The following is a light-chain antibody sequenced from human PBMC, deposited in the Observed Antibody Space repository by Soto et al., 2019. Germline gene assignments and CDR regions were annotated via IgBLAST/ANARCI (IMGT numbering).Light chain of an antibody. J-gene: IGLJ1*01. Sequence: QPASVSGSPGQSITISCTGTSSDVGSYNLVSWYQQHPGKAPKLLIYEGSKRPSGVSNRFSGSKSGNTASLTISGLQAEDEADYYCCSYAGSSTSLYVFGTGTKVTVL. CDR2: EGS. CDR3: CSYAGSSTSLYV. V-gene: IGLV2-23*01. CDR1: SSDVGSYNL.